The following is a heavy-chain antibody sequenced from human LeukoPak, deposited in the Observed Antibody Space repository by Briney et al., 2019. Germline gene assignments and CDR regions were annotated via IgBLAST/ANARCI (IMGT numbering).Heavy chain of an antibody. CDR2: IIPIFGTA. J-gene: IGHJ4*02. V-gene: IGHV1-69*13. D-gene: IGHD3-3*01. CDR3: ARGFLETYYFDY. Sequence: SVKVSCKASGGTFSSHAISWVRQAPGQGLEWMGGIIPIFGTANYAQKFQGRVTITADESTSTAYMELSSLRSEDTAVYYCARGFLETYYFDYRGQGTLVTVSS. CDR1: GGTFSSHA.